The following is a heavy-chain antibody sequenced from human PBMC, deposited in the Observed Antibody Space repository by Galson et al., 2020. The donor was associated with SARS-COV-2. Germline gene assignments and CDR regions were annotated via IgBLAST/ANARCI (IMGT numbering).Heavy chain of an antibody. Sequence: TGGSLRLSCTASGFTFSNYWMSWVRQAPGKGLEWVANIKPDGSEKFCVDSVKGRFTLARDNARNSLYMQMNSLRAGDTAVYYCARGDFSDSSGYFSDAFDIWGQGAMVTVSS. J-gene: IGHJ3*02. CDR3: ARGDFSDSSGYFSDAFDI. V-gene: IGHV3-7*01. CDR2: IKPDGSEK. D-gene: IGHD3-22*01. CDR1: GFTFSNYW.